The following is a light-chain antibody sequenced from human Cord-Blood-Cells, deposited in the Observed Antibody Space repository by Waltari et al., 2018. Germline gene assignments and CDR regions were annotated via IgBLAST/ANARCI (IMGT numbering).Light chain of an antibody. Sequence: ELTQDPAVSVALGQTVRITCQGDSLRSYYASWYQQKPGQAPVLVIYGKNNRPSGIPDRFSGPSSGNTASLTITGAQAEDEADYYCNSRDSSGNHLVFGGGTKLTVL. J-gene: IGLJ3*02. CDR3: NSRDSSGNHLV. CDR2: GKN. CDR1: SLRSYY. V-gene: IGLV3-19*01.